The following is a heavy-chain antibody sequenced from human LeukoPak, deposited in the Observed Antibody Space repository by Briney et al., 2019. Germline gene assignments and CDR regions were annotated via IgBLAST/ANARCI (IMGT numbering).Heavy chain of an antibody. CDR3: AKGSGSYRPYYFDY. CDR1: GFTLSGYV. CDR2: MSGGGDST. J-gene: IGHJ4*02. D-gene: IGHD3-10*01. V-gene: IGHV3-23*01. Sequence: PGGSLRLSCAGSGFTLSGYVMSWVRQAPGKGLEWVSAMSGGGDSTYDADSVKGRFTISRDNSKNTLYLQMNSLRAEDTAVYYCAKGSGSYRPYYFDYWGQGTLVIVSS.